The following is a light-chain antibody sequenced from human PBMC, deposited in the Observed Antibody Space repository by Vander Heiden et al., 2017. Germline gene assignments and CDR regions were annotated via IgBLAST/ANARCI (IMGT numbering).Light chain of an antibody. CDR2: AAS. Sequence: DIQLTQSPSFLSASVGDRVTITCRASQGISSYLAWYQQKPGKAPKLLIYAASTLQSGVQSRFSGSGSGTEFTLTSSSLQTEDFATYYCQQLNSLTFGGGTKVEIK. CDR1: QGISSY. V-gene: IGKV1-9*01. CDR3: QQLNSLT. J-gene: IGKJ4*01.